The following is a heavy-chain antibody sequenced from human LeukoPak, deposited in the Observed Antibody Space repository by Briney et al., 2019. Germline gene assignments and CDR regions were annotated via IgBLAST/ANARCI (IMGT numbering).Heavy chain of an antibody. CDR2: INPNSGGT. CDR3: ARLNYGSGSYSLDY. J-gene: IGHJ4*02. CDR1: GYTFTGYY. D-gene: IGHD3-10*01. Sequence: GASVKVSCKASGYTFTGYYMHWVRQAPGQGLEWMGWINPNSGGTNSAQKFQGGVTMTRDTSITTAYMELSRLRSDDTAVYYCARLNYGSGSYSLDYWGQGTLVTVSS. V-gene: IGHV1-2*02.